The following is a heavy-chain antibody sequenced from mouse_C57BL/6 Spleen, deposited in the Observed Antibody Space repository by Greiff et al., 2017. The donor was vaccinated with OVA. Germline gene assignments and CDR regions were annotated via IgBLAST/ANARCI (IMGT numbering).Heavy chain of an antibody. CDR2: IWSDGST. CDR3: ARHDDGYYDYAMDY. V-gene: IGHV2-6-1*01. Sequence: QLKESGPGLVAPSQSLSITCTVSGFSLTSYGVHWVRQPPGKGLEWLVVIWSDGSTTYNSALKSRLSISKDNSKSQVFLKMNSLQTDDTAMYYCARHDDGYYDYAMDYWGQGTSVTVSS. D-gene: IGHD2-3*01. J-gene: IGHJ4*01. CDR1: GFSLTSYG.